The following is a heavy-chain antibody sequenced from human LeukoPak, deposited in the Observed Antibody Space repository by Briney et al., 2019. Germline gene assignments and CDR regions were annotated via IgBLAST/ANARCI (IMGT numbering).Heavy chain of an antibody. CDR3: ARVSSGHRMWYFDL. CDR2: INPNSGGT. CDR1: GYTFTGYY. D-gene: IGHD6-19*01. V-gene: IGHV1-2*02. Sequence: ASVKVSCKASGYTFTGYYMHWVRQAPGQGLEWMGWINPNSGGTNYAQKFQGRVTMTRDTSISTAYMELSRLRSDDTAVYYCARVSSGHRMWYFDLWGRGTLVTVSS. J-gene: IGHJ2*01.